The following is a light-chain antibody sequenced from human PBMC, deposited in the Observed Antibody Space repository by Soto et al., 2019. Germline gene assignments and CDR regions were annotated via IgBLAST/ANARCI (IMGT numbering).Light chain of an antibody. Sequence: QSVLTQPASVSGSPGQSITISCTGSSTDIGIYNYVSWYQQHPGKAPKLIIYDVTNRPSGVSNRFSGSKSGNTASLTISGLQAEDEADYFCSSYTSSSWVFGGGTKLTVL. J-gene: IGLJ3*02. CDR1: STDIGIYNY. V-gene: IGLV2-14*03. CDR2: DVT. CDR3: SSYTSSSWV.